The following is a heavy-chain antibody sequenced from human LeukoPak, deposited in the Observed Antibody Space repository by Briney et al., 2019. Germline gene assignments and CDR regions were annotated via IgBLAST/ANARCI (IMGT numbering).Heavy chain of an antibody. D-gene: IGHD2-2*01. CDR3: ARQSRILYCSSTSGCAGWFDP. Sequence: SETLSLTCTVSGDSISSNYWSWIRQPPGKGLEWIGYISYSGSTNYNPSLKSRVTISIDTSKNQFSLKLSSVTAADTAVYYCARQSRILYCSSTSGCAGWFDPWGQGTLVTVSS. CDR2: ISYSGST. J-gene: IGHJ5*02. V-gene: IGHV4-59*01. CDR1: GDSISSNY.